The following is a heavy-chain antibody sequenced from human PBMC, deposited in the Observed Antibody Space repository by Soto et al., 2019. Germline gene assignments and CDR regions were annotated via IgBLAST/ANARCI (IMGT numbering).Heavy chain of an antibody. CDR2: FDPEDGET. D-gene: IGHD3-10*01. Sequence: GESLKISCKVSGYTLTELSMHWVRQAPGKGLEWMGGFDPEDGETIYAQKFQGKVTMTEETSTDTAYMELSSLRSEDTAVYYCATFPLRPDDYGSGSRWFDPWGQGTLVTVSS. J-gene: IGHJ5*02. CDR3: ATFPLRPDDYGSGSRWFDP. CDR1: GYTLTELS. V-gene: IGHV1-24*01.